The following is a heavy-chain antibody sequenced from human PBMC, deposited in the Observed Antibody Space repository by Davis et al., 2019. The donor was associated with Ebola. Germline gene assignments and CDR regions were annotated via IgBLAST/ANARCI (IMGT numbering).Heavy chain of an antibody. CDR1: GGTFSSYA. V-gene: IGHV1-69*10. J-gene: IGHJ4*02. CDR3: ARVTRQGPGLGGYYFDF. CDR2: IIPIVGLV. D-gene: IGHD3/OR15-3a*01. Sequence: SVKVSCKASGGTFSSYAISWVRQAPGQGLEWMGGIIPIVGLVNYAQKFQGRVTITADKSTSTAYMELSSLRSEDTAVYYCARVTRQGPGLGGYYFDFWGQGILVTVSS.